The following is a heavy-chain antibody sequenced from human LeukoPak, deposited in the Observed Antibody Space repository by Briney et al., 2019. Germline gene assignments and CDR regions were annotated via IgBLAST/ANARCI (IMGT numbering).Heavy chain of an antibody. J-gene: IGHJ4*02. CDR2: ISSSSSYI. CDR1: GFTFSSYS. V-gene: IGHV3-21*01. Sequence: PGGPLRLSCAASGFTFSSYSMNWVRQAPGKGLEWVSSISSSSSYIYYADSVKGRFTISRDNAKNSLYLQMNSLRAEDTAVYYCARDFSSGRHFDYWGQGTLVTVSS. CDR3: ARDFSSGRHFDY. D-gene: IGHD6-19*01.